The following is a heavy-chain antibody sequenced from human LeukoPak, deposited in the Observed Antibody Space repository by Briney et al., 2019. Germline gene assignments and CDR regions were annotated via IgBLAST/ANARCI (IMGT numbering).Heavy chain of an antibody. V-gene: IGHV3-74*01. CDR3: ATKQWLAPPPDS. Sequence: TRGSLRLSCAASGFTFSKYWMLWVRQAPGKGLESVSRINTDGTVTTYADSVKGRFTVSRDNADNTTFLQMNSVRDEDTAVYYCATKQWLAPPPDSWGQGTPVTGSS. J-gene: IGHJ4*02. CDR2: INTDGTVT. CDR1: GFTFSKYW. D-gene: IGHD6-19*01.